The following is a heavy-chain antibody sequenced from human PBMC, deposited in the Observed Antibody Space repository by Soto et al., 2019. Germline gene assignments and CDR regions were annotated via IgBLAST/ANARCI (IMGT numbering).Heavy chain of an antibody. J-gene: IGHJ3*02. V-gene: IGHV3-30*18. CDR2: ISYDGSNK. CDR3: AKAADYYDSSGFDAFDI. Sequence: QVQLLESGGGVVQPGRSLRLSCAASGFTFSSYGMHWVRQAPGKGLEWVAVISYDGSNKYYADSVKGRFTISRDNSKNTLYLQMNSLRAEDTAVYYCAKAADYYDSSGFDAFDIWGQGTMVTVSS. D-gene: IGHD3-22*01. CDR1: GFTFSSYG.